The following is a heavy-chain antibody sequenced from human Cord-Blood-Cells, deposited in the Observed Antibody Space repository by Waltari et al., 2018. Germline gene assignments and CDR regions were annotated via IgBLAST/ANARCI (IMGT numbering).Heavy chain of an antibody. CDR3: ASAWSIAARPESWYFDL. D-gene: IGHD6-6*01. Sequence: QLQLQESGPGLVQPSETLSLTCTVSGGYISSRSYYWGRIRQPPGKGLEWIGSIYYSGSTYYNPSLKSRVTISVDTSKNQFSLKLSSVTAADTAAYYCASAWSIAARPESWYFDLWGRGTLVTVSS. CDR1: GGYISSRSYY. CDR2: IYYSGST. J-gene: IGHJ2*01. V-gene: IGHV4-39*01.